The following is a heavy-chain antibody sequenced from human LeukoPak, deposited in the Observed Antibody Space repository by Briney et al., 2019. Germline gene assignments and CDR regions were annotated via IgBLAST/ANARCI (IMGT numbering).Heavy chain of an antibody. CDR1: GFTFSSYA. CDR3: AKKPSPAVAGPYPLDY. CDR2: ISSNGGST. Sequence: GGSLRLSCAASGFTFSSYAMHWVRQAPGKGLEYVSAISSNGGSTYYANSVKGRFTISRDNSKNTLYLQMNSLRAEDTAVHYCAKKPSPAVAGPYPLDYWGQGTLVTVSS. D-gene: IGHD6-19*01. V-gene: IGHV3-64*01. J-gene: IGHJ4*02.